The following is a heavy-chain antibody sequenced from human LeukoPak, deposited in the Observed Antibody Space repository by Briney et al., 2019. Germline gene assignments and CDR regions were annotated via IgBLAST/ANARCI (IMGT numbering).Heavy chain of an antibody. Sequence: VKVSCKASGGTFSSYAISWVRQAPGQGLEWMGGIIPIFGTANYAQKFQGRVAITADESTSTAYMELSSLRSEDTAVYYCARESRIEARPYNWFDPWAQGTLATVSS. CDR1: GGTFSSYA. D-gene: IGHD6-6*01. CDR2: IIPIFGTA. J-gene: IGHJ5*02. CDR3: ARESRIEARPYNWFDP. V-gene: IGHV1-69*01.